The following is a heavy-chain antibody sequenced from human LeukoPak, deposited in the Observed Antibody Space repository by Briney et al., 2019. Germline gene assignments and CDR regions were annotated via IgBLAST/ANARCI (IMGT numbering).Heavy chain of an antibody. CDR3: ARVELATIDHFDY. D-gene: IGHD5-24*01. Sequence: SETLSLTCTVSGGSLSFSYWSWIRQPAGKGLEWIGRIYSSGSTNYNPSLKSRVTMSVDTSKNQLSLKLTSVTAADTAVYYCARVELATIDHFDYWGQGILVTVSS. V-gene: IGHV4-4*07. CDR1: GGSLSFSY. CDR2: IYSSGST. J-gene: IGHJ4*02.